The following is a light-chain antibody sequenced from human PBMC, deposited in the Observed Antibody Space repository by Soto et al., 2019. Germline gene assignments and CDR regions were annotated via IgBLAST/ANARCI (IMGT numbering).Light chain of an antibody. Sequence: DIVLRQSPGTLSLSPGERDTLSCRDSQHLNINHIAWYQQNPSQAPRLLTYGPSSRATGIPERFSGSGSGTDFTLTISRLEPEDFAVYFCHQFGSSPQPVAHGTKVDIK. CDR2: GPS. J-gene: IGKJ1*01. CDR3: HQFGSSPQP. V-gene: IGKV3-20*01. CDR1: QHLNINH.